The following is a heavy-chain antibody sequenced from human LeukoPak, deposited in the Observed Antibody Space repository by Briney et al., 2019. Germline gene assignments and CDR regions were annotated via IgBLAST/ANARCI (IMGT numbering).Heavy chain of an antibody. V-gene: IGHV4-59*12. CDR1: GGSISSYY. CDR3: ARGHRGYYPNYYYMDV. Sequence: SETLSLTCTVSGGSISSYYWSWIRQPPGKGLEWIGYIYYSGSTNYNPSLKSRVTISVDTSKNQFPLKLSSVTAADTAVYYCARGHRGYYPNYYYMDVWGKGTTVTVSS. J-gene: IGHJ6*03. CDR2: IYYSGST. D-gene: IGHD2-15*01.